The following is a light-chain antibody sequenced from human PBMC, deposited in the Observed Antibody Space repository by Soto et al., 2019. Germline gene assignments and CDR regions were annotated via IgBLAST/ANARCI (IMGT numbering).Light chain of an antibody. V-gene: IGLV2-23*02. CDR2: EVS. CDR1: SSDVGSYNL. Sequence: QSALTQPASVSGSPGQSITISCTGTSSDVGSYNLVSWYQQHPGKAPKLRIYEVSKRPSGVSNRFSGSKSGNTASLTIYGLQAEDEADYYCCSYAGSSTLDVVFGGGTKLTVL. CDR3: CSYAGSSTLDVV. J-gene: IGLJ2*01.